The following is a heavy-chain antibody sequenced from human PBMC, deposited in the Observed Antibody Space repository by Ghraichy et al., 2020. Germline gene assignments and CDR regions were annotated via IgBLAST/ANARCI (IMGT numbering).Heavy chain of an antibody. CDR2: IYTSGST. CDR1: GGSISSYY. Sequence: SQTLSLTCTVSGGSISSYYWSWIRQPPGKGLEWIGYIYTSGSTNYNPSLKSRVTISVDTSKNQFSLKLSSVTAADTAVYYCARHTVPYGDYGEGFDYWGQGTLVTVSS. V-gene: IGHV4-4*09. CDR3: ARHTVPYGDYGEGFDY. J-gene: IGHJ4*02. D-gene: IGHD4-17*01.